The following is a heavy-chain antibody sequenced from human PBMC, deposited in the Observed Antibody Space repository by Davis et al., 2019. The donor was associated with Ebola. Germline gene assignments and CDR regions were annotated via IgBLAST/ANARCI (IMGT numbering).Heavy chain of an antibody. CDR2: TYYNSKWYI. D-gene: IGHD5-24*01. CDR1: GDSVSGNSGA. V-gene: IGHV6-1*01. Sequence: HSQTLSLTCAISGDSVSGNSGAWNWIRQSPSRGLEWLGRTYYNSKWYIDYAVSVRGRTTINPDTSKNLLSLHLNSVTPEDTAVYYCARGWLRGAFDIWGQGTMVTVSP. CDR3: ARGWLRGAFDI. J-gene: IGHJ3*02.